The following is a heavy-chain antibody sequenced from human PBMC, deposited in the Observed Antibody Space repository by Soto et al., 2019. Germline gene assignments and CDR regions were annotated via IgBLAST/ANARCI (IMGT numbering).Heavy chain of an antibody. Sequence: EVQLLDSGGGLVQPGGSLRLSCAASGFTFSNYAMSWVRQAPGKGLDWVSTISSSGSNTYYADSVKGRFSISRDNSKNTVYLEMENLRAEDTAVYYCAKERLARGIDYWGQGILVTVSS. CDR2: ISSSGSNT. CDR1: GFTFSNYA. V-gene: IGHV3-23*01. D-gene: IGHD3-10*01. J-gene: IGHJ4*02. CDR3: AKERLARGIDY.